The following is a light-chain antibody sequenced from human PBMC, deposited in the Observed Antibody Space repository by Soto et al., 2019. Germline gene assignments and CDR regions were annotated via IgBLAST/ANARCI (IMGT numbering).Light chain of an antibody. CDR3: QQRSNRPPVT. CDR2: DAS. V-gene: IGKV3-11*01. J-gene: IGKJ4*01. CDR1: QRVSSY. Sequence: EIVLTQSPATLSLSPGERATLSCRASQRVSSYLACYQQKPGQAPRLLIYDASNRATGIPARFSGSGSGTDLTLTISSLEPEDFAIYSFQQRSNRPPVTFGRGTKVQLK.